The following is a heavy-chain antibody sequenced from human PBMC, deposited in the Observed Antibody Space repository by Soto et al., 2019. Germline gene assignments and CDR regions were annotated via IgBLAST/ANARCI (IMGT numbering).Heavy chain of an antibody. CDR1: GFTVSDYY. J-gene: IGHJ4*02. CDR3: SRAGILTTPYYTDY. V-gene: IGHV3-72*01. CDR2: VRNKVNSYTT. D-gene: IGHD2-21*01. Sequence: EVQLVESGGGLVQPEGSLRLSCVASGFTVSDYYMDWVRQAPGKGLEWVGRVRNKVNSYTTEYAASVKGRFTVSRDDSRNSVYLQMNSLKTGDTAMYYCSRAGILTTPYYTDYWGLGTLVTVSS.